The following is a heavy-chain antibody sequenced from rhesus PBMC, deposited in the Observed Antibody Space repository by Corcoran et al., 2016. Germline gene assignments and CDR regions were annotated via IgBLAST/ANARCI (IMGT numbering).Heavy chain of an antibody. CDR1: GGSIRSNY. D-gene: IGHD3-16*01. CDR3: VRYQGGYSGSLTLDV. CDR2: IYGGMWRT. V-gene: IGHV4-147*01. Sequence: QVQLQESGPGLVKPSETLSLTCAVSGGSIRSNYWNWIRPSPGTGLEWIGYIYGGMWRTSYNPSLKSRVTISTDTSKNQFSLRLSSVTAADTAVYYCVRYQGGYSGSLTLDVWGRGVLVTVSS. J-gene: IGHJ5-2*02.